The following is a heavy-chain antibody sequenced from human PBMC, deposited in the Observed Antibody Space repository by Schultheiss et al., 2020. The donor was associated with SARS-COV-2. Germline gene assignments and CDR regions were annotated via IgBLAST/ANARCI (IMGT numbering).Heavy chain of an antibody. CDR1: GFTFSSYA. Sequence: VGSLRLSCAASGFTFSSYAMSWVRQAPGKGLEWVSAISGSGGSTYYADSVKGRFTISRDNSKNTLYLQMNSLRAEDTAVYYCAKDREGVTIFGVVYYYYYMDVWGKGTTVTVSS. CDR3: AKDREGVTIFGVVYYYYYMDV. D-gene: IGHD3-3*01. J-gene: IGHJ6*03. CDR2: ISGSGGST. V-gene: IGHV3-23*01.